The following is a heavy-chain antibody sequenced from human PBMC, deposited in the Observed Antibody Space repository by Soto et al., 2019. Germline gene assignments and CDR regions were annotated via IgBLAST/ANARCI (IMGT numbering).Heavy chain of an antibody. CDR1: GFTFSSYA. CDR3: ARGIKRADY. Sequence: QVQLVESGGGVVQPGRSLRLSCAASGFTFSSYAMHWVRQAPGKGLEWVAVISYDGSNKYYADSVKGRFTISRDNSKNTLYLQMNSLRAEDTAVYYCARGIKRADYWGLGTLVTVSS. D-gene: IGHD1-20*01. J-gene: IGHJ4*02. CDR2: ISYDGSNK. V-gene: IGHV3-30-3*01.